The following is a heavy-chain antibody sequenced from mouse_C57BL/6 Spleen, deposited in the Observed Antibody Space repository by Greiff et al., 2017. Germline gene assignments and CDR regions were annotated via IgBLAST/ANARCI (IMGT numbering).Heavy chain of an antibody. CDR2: IDPSDSYT. D-gene: IGHD3-3*01. J-gene: IGHJ3*01. CDR3: ARSRDAGFAY. V-gene: IGHV1-69*01. Sequence: VQLQQPGAELVMPGASVKLSCKASGYTFTSYWMHWVKQRPGQGLEWIGEIDPSDSYTNYNQKFKGKSTLTVDKSSSTAYMQLSSLTSEDSAVYYCARSRDAGFAYWCQGTLVTVSA. CDR1: GYTFTSYW.